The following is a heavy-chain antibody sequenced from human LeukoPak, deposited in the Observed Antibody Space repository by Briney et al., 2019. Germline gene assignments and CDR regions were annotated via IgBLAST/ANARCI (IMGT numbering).Heavy chain of an antibody. CDR3: ARDGTTSMSNYYYGMDV. J-gene: IGHJ6*02. V-gene: IGHV3-48*03. D-gene: IGHD4-11*01. CDR2: ISHTGTTI. Sequence: GGSLRPSCAASGFTFSNYVMNWVRQAPGKGLEWVSYISHTGTTIYYADSVKGRFTISRDNAKNSLFLQMNSLRAEDTAVYYCARDGTTSMSNYYYGMDVWGQGTTVTVSS. CDR1: GFTFSNYV.